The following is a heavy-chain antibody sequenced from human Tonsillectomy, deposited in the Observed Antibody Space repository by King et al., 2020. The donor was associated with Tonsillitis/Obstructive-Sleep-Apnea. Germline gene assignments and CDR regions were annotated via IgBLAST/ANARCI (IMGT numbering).Heavy chain of an antibody. CDR3: ARQVRVSSGYYNWFAP. CDR2: IYPGDSDT. D-gene: IGHD5-12*01. V-gene: IGHV5-51*01. CDR1: GYSFTSYW. J-gene: IGHJ5*02. Sequence: QLVQSGAEVKKPGESLKISCKGSGYSFTSYWIGWVRQMPGKGLEWRGIIYPGDSDTRYSPSFQGQVTISADKSISTAYLQWSSLKAPDTAMYYCARQVRVSSGYYNWFAPWGQGTLVTVSS.